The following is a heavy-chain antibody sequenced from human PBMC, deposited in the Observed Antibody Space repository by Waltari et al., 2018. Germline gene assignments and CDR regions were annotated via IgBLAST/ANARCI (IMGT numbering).Heavy chain of an antibody. J-gene: IGHJ4*02. D-gene: IGHD6-19*01. V-gene: IGHV4-34*01. CDR3: ARAIAVAGNRPYGY. CDR2: INHSGST. CDR1: GGSFSGYY. Sequence: QVQLQQWGAGLLKPSETLSLTCAVYGGSFSGYYWSWIRQPPGKGLEWIGEINHSGSTNYNPSLKSRVTISVDTSKNQFSLKLSSVTAADTAVYYCARAIAVAGNRPYGYWGQGTLVTVSS.